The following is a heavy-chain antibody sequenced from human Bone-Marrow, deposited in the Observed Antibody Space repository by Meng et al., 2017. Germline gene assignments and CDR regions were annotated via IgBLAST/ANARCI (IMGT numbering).Heavy chain of an antibody. CDR2: INAGNGNT. CDR1: GYTFTSYA. V-gene: IGHV1-3*01. Sequence: ASVKVSCKASGYTFTSYAMHWVRQAPGQRLEWMGWINAGNGNTKYSQKFQGRVTITRDTSASTAYMELSSLRSEDTAVYYCARATLLRYFDWVYNWFDPWGQGTLVTVSS. CDR3: ARATLLRYFDWVYNWFDP. J-gene: IGHJ5*02. D-gene: IGHD3-9*01.